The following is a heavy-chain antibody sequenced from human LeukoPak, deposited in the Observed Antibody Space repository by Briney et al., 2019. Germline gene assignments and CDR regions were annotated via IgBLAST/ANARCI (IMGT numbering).Heavy chain of an antibody. D-gene: IGHD3-10*01. CDR3: AREVNPSYETYYYGSRSYPFDP. CDR2: INWNGGST. CDR1: GFTFDDYG. J-gene: IGHJ5*02. V-gene: IGHV3-20*01. Sequence: GGSLRLSCAASGFTFDDYGMSWVRQAPGKGLEWVSGINWNGGSTGYADSVEGRFTISRDNAKNSLYLQMNSLRAEDTALYHCAREVNPSYETYYYGSRSYPFDPWGQGTLVTVSS.